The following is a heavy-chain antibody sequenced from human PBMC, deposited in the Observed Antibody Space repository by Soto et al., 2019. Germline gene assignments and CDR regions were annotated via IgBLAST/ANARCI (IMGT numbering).Heavy chain of an antibody. Sequence: QIQLVQSGAEVKKPGTSVKVSCKASGYTFTSYGISWVRQAPGQGLEWMGWINPYCGHTNYAQNLQDRATMTTDTSTNTAYMELKSLRSDDTAVYFCARGQVVNFDNWFDPWGQGTLVTVSS. D-gene: IGHD3-22*01. CDR1: GYTFTSYG. V-gene: IGHV1-18*04. CDR2: INPYCGHT. J-gene: IGHJ5*02. CDR3: ARGQVVNFDNWFDP.